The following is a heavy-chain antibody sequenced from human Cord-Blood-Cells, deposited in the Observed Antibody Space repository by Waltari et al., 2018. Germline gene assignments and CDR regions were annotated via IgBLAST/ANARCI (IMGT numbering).Heavy chain of an antibody. CDR3: ARGFGYYGSGSYYNYFDY. Sequence: EVQLVESGGGLIQPGGSLRLSCAASGFTVSSNYTRWVRPAPGKGLEWVSVIYSGGSTYYADSVKGRFTISRDNSKNTLYLQMNSLRAEDTAVYYCARGFGYYGSGSYYNYFDYWGQGTLVTVSS. V-gene: IGHV3-53*01. CDR1: GFTVSSNY. CDR2: IYSGGST. D-gene: IGHD3-10*01. J-gene: IGHJ4*02.